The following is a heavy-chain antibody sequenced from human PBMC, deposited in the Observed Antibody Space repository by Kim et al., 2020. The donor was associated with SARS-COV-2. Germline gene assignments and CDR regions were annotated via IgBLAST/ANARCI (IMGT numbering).Heavy chain of an antibody. J-gene: IGHJ4*02. CDR2: LTGDGVTT. Sequence: GGSLRLSCAASGFTFSSYGMNWVRQAPGKGLEWVSGLTGDGVTTFYADAVKGRFTISRDNSKNTVYLQMNSLRVEDTAVYYCANLKGGYWGQGTLVTVS. CDR3: ANLKGGY. V-gene: IGHV3-23*01. D-gene: IGHD3-16*01. CDR1: GFTFSSYG.